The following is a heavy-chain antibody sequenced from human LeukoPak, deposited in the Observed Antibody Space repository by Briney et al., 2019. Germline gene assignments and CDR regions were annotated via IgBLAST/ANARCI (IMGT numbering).Heavy chain of an antibody. V-gene: IGHV3-33*06. Sequence: GRSLRLSCAASGFTFSSYGMHWVRQAPGKGLEWVAVIWYDGSNKYYADSVKGRFTISRDNSKNTLYLQKNSLRAEDTAVYYCAKATGSKFGYFDYWGQGTLVTVSS. D-gene: IGHD3-10*01. CDR2: IWYDGSNK. CDR1: GFTFSSYG. CDR3: AKATGSKFGYFDY. J-gene: IGHJ4*02.